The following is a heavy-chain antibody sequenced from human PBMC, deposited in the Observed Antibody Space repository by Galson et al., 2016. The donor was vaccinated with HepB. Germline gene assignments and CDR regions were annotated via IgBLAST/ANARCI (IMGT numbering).Heavy chain of an antibody. CDR3: AKVSGRGGVNWFDP. CDR2: INPNSGGA. Sequence: SVKVSCKASGYTFTGYYMHWVRQAPGQGLEWMGYINPNSGGADYAQKFQGRVTMTRDTSINTVYMELRRLRPDDTALYYCAKVSGRGGVNWFDPWGQGTLVTVSS. V-gene: IGHV1-2*02. CDR1: GYTFTGYY. J-gene: IGHJ5*02. D-gene: IGHD3-10*01.